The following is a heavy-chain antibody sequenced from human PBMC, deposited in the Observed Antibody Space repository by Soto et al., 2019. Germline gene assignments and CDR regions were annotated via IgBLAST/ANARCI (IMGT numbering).Heavy chain of an antibody. CDR3: ARERLPRDGYYPLDY. V-gene: IGHV1-3*01. J-gene: IGHJ4*02. D-gene: IGHD3-22*01. CDR1: GYTFTSYA. CDR2: INAGNGNT. Sequence: GASVKVSCKASGYTFTSYAMHWVRQAPGQRLEWMGWINAGNGNTKYSQKFQGRVTITRDTSASTAYTELSSLRSEDTAVYYCARERLPRDGYYPLDYWGQGTLVTVSS.